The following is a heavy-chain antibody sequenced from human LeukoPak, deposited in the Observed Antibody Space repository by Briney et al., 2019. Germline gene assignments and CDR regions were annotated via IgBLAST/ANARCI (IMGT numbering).Heavy chain of an antibody. CDR2: ISGSGDNT. CDR3: AKALSVWGSYRPGEDY. Sequence: GGSLRLSCAASGFTFTNYAMTWVRQAPGKGLEWVSGISGSGDNTYYADSVKGRFTISRDNFKNMVFLQMNSLRAEDTAVYYCAKALSVWGSYRPGEDYWGQGTLVTVSS. CDR1: GFTFTNYA. J-gene: IGHJ4*02. D-gene: IGHD3-16*02. V-gene: IGHV3-23*01.